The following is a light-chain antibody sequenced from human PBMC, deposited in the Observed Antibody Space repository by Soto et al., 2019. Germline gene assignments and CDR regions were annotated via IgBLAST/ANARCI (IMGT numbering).Light chain of an antibody. V-gene: IGKV3-15*01. CDR2: GAS. J-gene: IGKJ1*01. CDR1: QSVSSN. Sequence: ETVMTQSPSTVSVSPGGRATLYCRASQSVSSNLAWYQQKPGQAPRLLIYGASTRATGIPARFSGSGSGTEFTLTISSLQSEDFAVYYCQQYNNWPRTFGQGTKVDIK. CDR3: QQYNNWPRT.